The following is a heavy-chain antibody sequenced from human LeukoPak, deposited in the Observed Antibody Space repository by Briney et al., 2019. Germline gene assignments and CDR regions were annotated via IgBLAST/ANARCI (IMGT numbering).Heavy chain of an antibody. CDR3: ARETGSGWYGTIDY. V-gene: IGHV1-69*06. CDR2: IIPIFGTA. Sequence: ASVTVSCKASGGTFSSYAISWVRQAPGQGLEWMGGIIPIFGTANYAQKFQGRVTITPDKSTSTAYMELSSLRSEDTAVYYCARETGSGWYGTIDYWGQGTLVTVSS. D-gene: IGHD6-19*01. J-gene: IGHJ4*02. CDR1: GGTFSSYA.